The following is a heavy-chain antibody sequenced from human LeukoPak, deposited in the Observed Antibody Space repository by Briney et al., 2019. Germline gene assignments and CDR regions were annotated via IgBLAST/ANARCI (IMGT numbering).Heavy chain of an antibody. Sequence: KPSETLSLTCTVSGGSISTYHWSWIRQPPGKGPEWIAYVYYSGSTDYSPSLKSRATISVDTSMNQFSLSLSSVTAADTAIYYCARAVISFGGTIAKGFDCWGQGTLVTVSS. D-gene: IGHD3-16*02. CDR2: VYYSGST. CDR3: ARAVISFGGTIAKGFDC. J-gene: IGHJ4*02. V-gene: IGHV4-59*01. CDR1: GGSISTYH.